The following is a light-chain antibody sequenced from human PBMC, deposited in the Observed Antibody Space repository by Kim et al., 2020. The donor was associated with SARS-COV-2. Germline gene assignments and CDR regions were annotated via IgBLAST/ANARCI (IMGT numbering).Light chain of an antibody. CDR1: SSNIGNNY. CDR3: GTWDSSRGAAV. V-gene: IGLV1-51*01. Sequence: QSVLPQPPSVSAAPGQKVTISCSGSSSNIGNNYVSWYQQLPGTAPNLLIYDNDKRPSGIPDRFSGSKSGTSATLGITVLQPGDEAVYYFGTWDSSRGAAVFGGGTQLTVL. CDR2: DND. J-gene: IGLJ2*01.